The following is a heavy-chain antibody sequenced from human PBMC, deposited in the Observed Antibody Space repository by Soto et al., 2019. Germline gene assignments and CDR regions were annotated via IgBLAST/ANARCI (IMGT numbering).Heavy chain of an antibody. J-gene: IGHJ4*02. Sequence: EVQLVESGGGLVKPGESLRLSCAASGFTFTNAWMGWVRQAPGKGLEWVGRVKSKSDGETTDYAAPVKGRFTISRDDSKNTLYLQMNSLNAEDTAVYYCSTDRRIVSSDYWGQGTLVTVSS. CDR1: GFTFTNAW. CDR3: STDRRIVSSDY. CDR2: VKSKSDGETT. V-gene: IGHV3-15*01. D-gene: IGHD2-15*01.